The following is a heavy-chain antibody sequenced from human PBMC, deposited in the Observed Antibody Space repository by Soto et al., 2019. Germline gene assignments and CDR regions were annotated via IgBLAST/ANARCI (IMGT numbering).Heavy chain of an antibody. D-gene: IGHD7-27*01. V-gene: IGHV1-69*06. J-gene: IGHJ4*02. Sequence: SVKVSCKASGGTFSSYAISWVRQAPGQGLEWMGGIIPIFGTANYAQKFQGRVTITADKSTSPAYMALSSQRYEHTAVYYCASSCANPPHCYFDCWGQGTLVTVSS. CDR2: IIPIFGTA. CDR3: ASSCANPPHCYFDC. CDR1: GGTFSSYA.